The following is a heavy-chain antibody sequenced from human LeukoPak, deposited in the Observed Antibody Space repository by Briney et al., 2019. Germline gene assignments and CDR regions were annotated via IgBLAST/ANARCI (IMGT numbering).Heavy chain of an antibody. CDR1: GYSFTSYW. V-gene: IGHV5-51*01. D-gene: IGHD2-2*01. CDR2: IYPGDSDT. J-gene: IGHJ4*02. Sequence: GESLKISCKGSGYSFTSYWIGWVRQMPGKGLEWMGIIYPGDSDTRYSPSLQGQVTISADKSISTAYLQWSSLKASDTAMYYCARGYCSSTSCQHVYSFFDYWGQGTLVTVSS. CDR3: ARGYCSSTSCQHVYSFFDY.